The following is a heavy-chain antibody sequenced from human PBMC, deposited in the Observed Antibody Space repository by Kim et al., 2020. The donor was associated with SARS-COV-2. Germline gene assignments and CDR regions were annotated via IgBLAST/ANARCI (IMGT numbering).Heavy chain of an antibody. J-gene: IGHJ3*02. Sequence: GSTYYADSVKGRFTISRDNSKNTLYLQMNSLRAEDTAVYYCAKLSLVFDIWGQGTMVTVSS. V-gene: IGHV3-23*01. CDR2: GST. CDR3: AKLSLVFDI.